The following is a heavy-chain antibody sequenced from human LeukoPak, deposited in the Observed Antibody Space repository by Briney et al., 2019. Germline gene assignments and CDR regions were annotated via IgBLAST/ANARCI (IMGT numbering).Heavy chain of an antibody. CDR2: IYHSGST. J-gene: IGHJ4*02. V-gene: IGHV4-4*02. D-gene: IGHD3-22*01. CDR3: VGNGYYSVAY. CDR1: GFTFSSYAM. Sequence: GSLRLSCAASGFTFSSYAMSWVRQPPGKGLEWIGEIYHSGSTNYNPSLKSRVTISVDKSKNQFSLKLSSVTAADTAVYYCVGNGYYSVAYWGQGTLATVSS.